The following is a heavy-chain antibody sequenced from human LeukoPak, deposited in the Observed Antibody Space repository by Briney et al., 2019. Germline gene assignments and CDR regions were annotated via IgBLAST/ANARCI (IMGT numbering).Heavy chain of an antibody. J-gene: IGHJ5*02. Sequence: SETLSLTCTVSDGSITNYDWSWVRQPPGKGLEFIGHVHYSGTANYNPSLRSRVTISIDTSKKHFFLKLKSVTAADTAVYYCARGESSASNWFDPWGQGTLVTVSS. CDR2: VHYSGTA. V-gene: IGHV4-59*01. D-gene: IGHD3-22*01. CDR1: DGSITNYD. CDR3: ARGESSASNWFDP.